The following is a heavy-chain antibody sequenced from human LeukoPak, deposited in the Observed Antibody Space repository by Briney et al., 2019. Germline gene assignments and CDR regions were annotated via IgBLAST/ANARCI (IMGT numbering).Heavy chain of an antibody. CDR2: IYPGDSDT. CDR3: ARRITRSYYYDSSGYYSAYFDY. J-gene: IGHJ4*02. V-gene: IGHV5-51*01. CDR1: GYSFTSYW. D-gene: IGHD3-22*01. Sequence: GESLKISCKGSGYSFTSYWIGWVRQMPGKGLEWMGIIYPGDSDTRYSPSFQGQVTISADKSISTAYLQWSSLKASDTAMYYCARRITRSYYYDSSGYYSAYFDYWGQGTLVTVSS.